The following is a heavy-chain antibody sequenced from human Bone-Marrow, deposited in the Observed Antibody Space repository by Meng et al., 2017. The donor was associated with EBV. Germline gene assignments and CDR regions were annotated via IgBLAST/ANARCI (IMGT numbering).Heavy chain of an antibody. V-gene: IGHV3-30*18. CDR1: GFTFSSFG. Sequence: QEQLVESGGGVGQPGRSVRLSCAASGFTFSSFGMHWVRQAPGKGLKWVAIISYDGSNKYYADSVKGRFTISRDNSKNTLYLQMNSLRPEDTAVYYCANGNFHYDTSAYYPDYWGQGTLVTVSS. CDR3: ANGNFHYDTSAYYPDY. J-gene: IGHJ4*02. CDR2: ISYDGSNK. D-gene: IGHD3-22*01.